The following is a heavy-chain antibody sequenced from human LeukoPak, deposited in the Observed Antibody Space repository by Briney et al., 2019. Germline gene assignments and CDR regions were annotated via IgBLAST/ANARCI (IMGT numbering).Heavy chain of an antibody. V-gene: IGHV4-39*07. CDR3: TRVFDS. Sequence: SETLSLTCTVSGGSVYTSDYYWGWVRQPPGKGPEWIGDIFYTGKTNYNPSLKSRVSISIDTSKDQFSLKLTSVTAADTAVYYCTRVFDSWGQGTLVTVSS. CDR2: IFYTGKT. J-gene: IGHJ4*02. CDR1: GGSVYTSDYY.